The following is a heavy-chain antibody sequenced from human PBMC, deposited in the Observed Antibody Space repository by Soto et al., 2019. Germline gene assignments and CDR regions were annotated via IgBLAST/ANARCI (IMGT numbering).Heavy chain of an antibody. CDR1: GFTFGDYA. CDR3: TRDLGSIVGATTPFFDY. Sequence: GGSLRLSCTASGFTFGDYARSWFRQAPGKGLEWVGFIRSKAYGGTTEYAASVKGRFTISRDDSKSVAYLQMNSLKTEDTAVYYCTRDLGSIVGATTPFFDYWGQGTLVTVSS. D-gene: IGHD1-26*01. V-gene: IGHV3-49*03. J-gene: IGHJ4*02. CDR2: IRSKAYGGTT.